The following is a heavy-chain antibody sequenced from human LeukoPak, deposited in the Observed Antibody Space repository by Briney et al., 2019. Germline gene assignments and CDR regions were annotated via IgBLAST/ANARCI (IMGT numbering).Heavy chain of an antibody. V-gene: IGHV4-34*01. CDR2: INHSGST. CDR1: GGSFSGYY. J-gene: IGHJ6*03. D-gene: IGHD2-2*01. Sequence: SETLSLTCAVYGGSFSGYYWSWIRQPPGKGLEWIGEINHSGSTNYNPSLKSRVTISVDTSKNQFSLKLSSVTAADTAVYYCARGWSYCSSTSCYYYYMDVWGEGTTVTVSS. CDR3: ARGWSYCSSTSCYYYYMDV.